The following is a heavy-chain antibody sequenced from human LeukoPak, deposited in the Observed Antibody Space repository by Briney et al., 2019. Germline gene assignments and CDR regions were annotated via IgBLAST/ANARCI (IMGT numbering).Heavy chain of an antibody. Sequence: ASVKVSCKASGYTFSDNYIHWVRQAPGQGLEWMGIINPSAGIATYAQKFQGRVTMTSDTSTSTIYMDLSGLKFEDTAVYYCARGGFSAYDPVDELELFDYWGQGTLVTVSS. J-gene: IGHJ4*02. CDR2: INPSAGIA. CDR3: ARGGFSAYDPVDELELFDY. D-gene: IGHD5-12*01. V-gene: IGHV1-46*01. CDR1: GYTFSDNY.